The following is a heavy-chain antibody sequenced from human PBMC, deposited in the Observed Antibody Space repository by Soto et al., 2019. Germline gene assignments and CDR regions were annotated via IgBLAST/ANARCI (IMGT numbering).Heavy chain of an antibody. V-gene: IGHV5-51*01. Sequence: GESLKISCKGSGYSFTSYWIGWVRQMPGKDLEWMGIIYPGDSDTRYSPSFQGQVTISADKSISTAYLQWSSLKASDTAMYYCARHGRTLAGRQYDAFDIWGQGTMVTVSS. J-gene: IGHJ3*02. D-gene: IGHD6-19*01. CDR3: ARHGRTLAGRQYDAFDI. CDR1: GYSFTSYW. CDR2: IYPGDSDT.